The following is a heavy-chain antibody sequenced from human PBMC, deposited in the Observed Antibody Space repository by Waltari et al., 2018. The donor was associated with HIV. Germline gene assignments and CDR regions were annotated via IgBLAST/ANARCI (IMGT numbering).Heavy chain of an antibody. CDR2: ISWNSGSI. Sequence: EVQLVESGGGLVQPGRSLRLSCAASGLTFDDYAMHWVRQAPGKGVEWVSGISWNSGSIGYADSVKGRFTISRDNAKNSLYLQMNSLRAEDTALYYCAKDIFPTTVTTSPFDYWGQGTLVTVSS. CDR1: GLTFDDYA. CDR3: AKDIFPTTVTTSPFDY. V-gene: IGHV3-9*01. J-gene: IGHJ4*02. D-gene: IGHD4-17*01.